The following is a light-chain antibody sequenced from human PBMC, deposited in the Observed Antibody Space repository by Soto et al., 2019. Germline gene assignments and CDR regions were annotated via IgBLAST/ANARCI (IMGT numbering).Light chain of an antibody. V-gene: IGLV1-44*01. J-gene: IGLJ3*02. CDR2: SNN. CDR3: AAWDDSLNGVL. Sequence: QSALTQPPSASGTPGQRVTFSCSGSSSNIGTNPVNWYQQLPGTAPKLLIYSNNNRPSGVPDRFSGSKSGTSASLAISGLQSEDEADYYCAAWDDSLNGVLFGGGTKVTVL. CDR1: SSNIGTNP.